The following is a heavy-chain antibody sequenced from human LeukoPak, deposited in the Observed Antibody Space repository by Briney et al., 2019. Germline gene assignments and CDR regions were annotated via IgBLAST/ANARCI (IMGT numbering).Heavy chain of an antibody. V-gene: IGHV4-34*01. Sequence: SQTLSLTCAVYGGSFSGYYWSWIRQPPGKGLEWIGEINHSGSTNYNPSLKSRVTISVDTSKNQFSLKLSSVTAADTAVYYCARGGSLWFGEHQAFDIWGQGTMVTVSS. CDR2: INHSGST. CDR3: ARGGSLWFGEHQAFDI. D-gene: IGHD3-10*01. CDR1: GGSFSGYY. J-gene: IGHJ3*02.